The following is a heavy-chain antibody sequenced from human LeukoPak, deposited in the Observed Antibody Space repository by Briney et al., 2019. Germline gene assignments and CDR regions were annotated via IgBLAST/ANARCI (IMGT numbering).Heavy chain of an antibody. Sequence: GESLKISCAASGFTVSSNYMSWVRQAPGKGLEWVSVIYSGGSTYYADSVKGRFTISRDNSKNTLYLQMNSLRAEDTAVYYCAGNYYYYMDVWGKGTTVTVSS. J-gene: IGHJ6*03. CDR2: IYSGGST. CDR3: AGNYYYYMDV. CDR1: GFTVSSNY. V-gene: IGHV3-53*01.